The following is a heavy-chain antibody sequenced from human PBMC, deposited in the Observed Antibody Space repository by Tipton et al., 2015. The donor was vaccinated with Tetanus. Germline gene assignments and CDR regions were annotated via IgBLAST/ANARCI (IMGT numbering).Heavy chain of an antibody. D-gene: IGHD1-14*01. Sequence: TLSLTCTVSGGSISSGDYYWSWIRQPPGKGLEWIGYIYYGGSTYYNPSLKSRVTISVDTSKNQFSLKLGSVTAADTAVYYCARGWDHNFDSWSQGTLVTVPS. J-gene: IGHJ4*02. V-gene: IGHV4-30-4*01. CDR3: ARGWDHNFDS. CDR2: IYYGGST. CDR1: GGSISSGDYY.